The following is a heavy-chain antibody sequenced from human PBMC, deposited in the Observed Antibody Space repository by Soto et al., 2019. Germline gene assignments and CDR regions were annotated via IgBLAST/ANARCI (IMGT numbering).Heavy chain of an antibody. J-gene: IGHJ5*02. V-gene: IGHV4-34*01. CDR1: GGSFSGYY. CDR3: ARSPGDYKFDP. Sequence: QVQLQQWGAGLLKPSETLSLTCAVYGGSFSGYYWSWIRQPPGKGPEWIGEINHSGSTNYNPSLKSRVTISVDTSKNQFSLKLSSVTAADTAVYYCARSPGDYKFDPWGQGTLVTVSS. D-gene: IGHD4-17*01. CDR2: INHSGST.